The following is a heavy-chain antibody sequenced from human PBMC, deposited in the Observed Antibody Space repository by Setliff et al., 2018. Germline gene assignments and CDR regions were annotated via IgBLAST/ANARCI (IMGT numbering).Heavy chain of an antibody. J-gene: IGHJ5*02. V-gene: IGHV4-4*02. CDR3: ARGGERYHAAS. Sequence: SETLSLTCAVSGVSVNSLTWWSWVRQPPGKGLEWIGHIYHDGSTKYNPSVNYNPSLKSRVTISIDKSKNQFSLNLSSVTAADTAVYYCARGGERYHAASWGQGLLVTVSS. CDR2: IYHDGSTKYNPSV. D-gene: IGHD2-2*01. CDR1: GVSVNSLTW.